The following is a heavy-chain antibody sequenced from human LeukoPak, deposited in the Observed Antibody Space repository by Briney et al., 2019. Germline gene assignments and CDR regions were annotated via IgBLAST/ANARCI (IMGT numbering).Heavy chain of an antibody. Sequence: SETLSLACAVSGDSMNSGSDCWGWIRQPPGKGPEWIGYLYISGSTNENPSLRSRLSMSIDTSRKRLSLTLRSVNAADTAVYYCARVPYYYDSSGYYYFVNDAFDIWGQGTMVTVSS. D-gene: IGHD3-22*01. J-gene: IGHJ3*02. V-gene: IGHV4-30-4*07. CDR3: ARVPYYYDSSGYYYFVNDAFDI. CDR1: GDSMNSGSDC. CDR2: LYISGST.